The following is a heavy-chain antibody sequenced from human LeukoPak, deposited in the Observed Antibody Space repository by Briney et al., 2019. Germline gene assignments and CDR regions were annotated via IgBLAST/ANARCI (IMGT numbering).Heavy chain of an antibody. D-gene: IGHD2/OR15-2a*01. CDR3: ARAGYYAHGPNWYFDL. CDR2: IYYSGST. Sequence: PSETLSLTCTVSGGSISSYYWSWIRQPPGKGLEWIGYIYYSGSTNYNPSLKSRVTISVDTSKNQFSLKLSSVTAADTAVYYCARAGYYAHGPNWYFDLWGRGTLVTVSS. CDR1: GGSISSYY. J-gene: IGHJ2*01. V-gene: IGHV4-59*01.